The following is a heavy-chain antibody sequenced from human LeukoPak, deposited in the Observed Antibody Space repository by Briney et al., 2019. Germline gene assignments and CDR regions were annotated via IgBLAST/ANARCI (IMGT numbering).Heavy chain of an antibody. CDR1: GGSFSGYY. CDR2: INHSGST. D-gene: IGHD2-15*01. CDR3: ASQAAGQFDY. Sequence: SETLSLTCAVYGGSFSGYYWSWIRQPPGKGLEWIGEINHSGSTNYNPSLKSRVTISVDTSKNQFSLKLSSVTAADTAVYFCASQAAGQFDYWGQGTLVTVSS. V-gene: IGHV4-34*01. J-gene: IGHJ4*02.